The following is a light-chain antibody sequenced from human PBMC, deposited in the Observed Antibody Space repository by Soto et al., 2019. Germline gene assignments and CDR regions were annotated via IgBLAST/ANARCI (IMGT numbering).Light chain of an antibody. CDR2: DNN. Sequence: QAVLTQPPSVSAAPGQKVTISCSGSSSNIGNNYVSWYQLLPRTVPKLLIYDNNKRRSGIPDRFSGSKSGTSATLGITGLQTGDEADYYCGTWDSSLSAGVFGGGTKLTVL. CDR3: GTWDSSLSAGV. V-gene: IGLV1-51*01. CDR1: SSNIGNNY. J-gene: IGLJ3*02.